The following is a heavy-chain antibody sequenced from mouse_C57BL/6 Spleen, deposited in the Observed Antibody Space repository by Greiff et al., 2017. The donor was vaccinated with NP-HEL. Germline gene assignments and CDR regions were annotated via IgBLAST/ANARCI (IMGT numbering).Heavy chain of an antibody. J-gene: IGHJ2*01. CDR3: AVTTVVATDY. Sequence: EVNLVESGGDLVKPGGSLKLSCAASGFTFSSYGMSWVRQTPDKRLEWVATISSGGSYTYYPDSVKGRFTISRDNAKNTLYLQMSSLKSEDTAMYYCAVTTVVATDYWGQGTTLTVSS. CDR1: GFTFSSYG. V-gene: IGHV5-6*01. CDR2: ISSGGSYT. D-gene: IGHD1-1*01.